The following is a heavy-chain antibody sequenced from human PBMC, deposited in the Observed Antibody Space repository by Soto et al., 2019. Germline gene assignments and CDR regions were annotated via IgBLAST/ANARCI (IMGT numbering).Heavy chain of an antibody. D-gene: IGHD3-22*01. Sequence: LRLSCASSGFTFSSYAMSWVRQAPGKGLEWVSAISGSGGSTYYADSVKGRFTISRDNSKNTLYLQMNSLRADDTAVYYCAKDSYVDSSGLIGYGMYGWGQGSKV. CDR3: AKDSYVDSSGLIGYGMYG. CDR1: GFTFSSYA. J-gene: IGHJ6*02. V-gene: IGHV3-23*01. CDR2: ISGSGGST.